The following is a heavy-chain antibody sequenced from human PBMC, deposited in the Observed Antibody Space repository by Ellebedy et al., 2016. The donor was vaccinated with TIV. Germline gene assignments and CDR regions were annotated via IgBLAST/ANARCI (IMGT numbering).Heavy chain of an antibody. D-gene: IGHD3-10*01. CDR1: GGSIRNYY. J-gene: IGHJ4*02. V-gene: IGHV4-59*08. CDR3: ARHFNSGTYPLDY. CDR2: IYYNGNT. Sequence: SETLSLTXTVSGGSIRNYYWSWLWQPPGKRLEWIAYIYYNGNTNYNPSLKSRVTISVATSENQFSLRLTSVTAADTAVYYCARHFNSGTYPLDYWGPGTLVTVSS.